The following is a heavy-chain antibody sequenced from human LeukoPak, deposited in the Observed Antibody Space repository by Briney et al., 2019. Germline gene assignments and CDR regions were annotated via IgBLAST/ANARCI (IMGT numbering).Heavy chain of an antibody. CDR2: ISAYNGNT. J-gene: IGHJ4*02. V-gene: IGHV1-18*01. Sequence: ASVKVSCKASGYTFTSYGISWVRQAPGQGLEWMGWISAYNGNTNYAQKLQGRVTITADKSTSTAYMELSSLRSEDTAVYYCARAARGDYYDSSGYYPLDYWGQGTLVTVSS. CDR1: GYTFTSYG. CDR3: ARAARGDYYDSSGYYPLDY. D-gene: IGHD3-22*01.